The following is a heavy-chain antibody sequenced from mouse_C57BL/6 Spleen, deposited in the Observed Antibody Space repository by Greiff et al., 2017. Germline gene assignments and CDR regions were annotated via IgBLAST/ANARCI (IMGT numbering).Heavy chain of an antibody. CDR2: IYPRSGNT. CDR1: GYTFTSYG. V-gene: IGHV1-81*01. J-gene: IGHJ3*01. Sequence: VQLQESGAELARPGASVKLSCKASGYTFTSYGISWVKQRTGQGLEWIGEIYPRSGNTYYNEKFKGKATLTADKSSSTAYMELRSLTSEDSAVYFCARPETEGLRWFAYWGQGTLVTVSA. CDR3: ARPETEGLRWFAY. D-gene: IGHD3-2*01.